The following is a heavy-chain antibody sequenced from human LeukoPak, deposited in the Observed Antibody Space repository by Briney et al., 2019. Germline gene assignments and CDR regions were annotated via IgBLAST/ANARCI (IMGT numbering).Heavy chain of an antibody. Sequence: GGSLRLSCAASGLTITSYTMNWVRQAPGKGLEWVSFISSSGSGSIIYYADSVKGRFTISRDNAKNSLYLQMNSLRAEDTAVYYCTGPVLGASASWGQGTLVTVSS. CDR2: ISSSGSGSII. CDR1: GLTITSYT. J-gene: IGHJ5*02. D-gene: IGHD1-26*01. V-gene: IGHV3-48*04. CDR3: TGPVLGASAS.